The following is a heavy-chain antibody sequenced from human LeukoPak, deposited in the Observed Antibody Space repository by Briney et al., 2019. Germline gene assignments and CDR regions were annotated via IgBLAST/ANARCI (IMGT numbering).Heavy chain of an antibody. CDR3: ARNRAAAGDWLDP. D-gene: IGHD6-13*01. J-gene: IGHJ5*02. CDR1: GFTFSAYG. V-gene: IGHV3-30*02. Sequence: GGSLRLSCAASGFTFSAYGVHWVRQAPGKGLEWLAFIRYDGRIKNYADPVKGRFTISRDNSKNTLYLQMNSLTTEDTSLYYCARNRAAAGDWLDPWGQGTLVIVSS. CDR2: IRYDGRIK.